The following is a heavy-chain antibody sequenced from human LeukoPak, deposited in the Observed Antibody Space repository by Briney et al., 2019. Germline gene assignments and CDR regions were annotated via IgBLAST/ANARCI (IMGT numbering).Heavy chain of an antibody. CDR3: ARCAVAAAGDY. Sequence: GGSLRLSCAASGLTFSSYWMSWVRQAPGKGPEWVANIKPDGSGKYYVDSVKGRFTISRDNAENSLFLHMNSLRAEDTAVYYCARCAVAAAGDYWGRGTLVTVSS. CDR2: IKPDGSGK. J-gene: IGHJ4*02. V-gene: IGHV3-7*01. D-gene: IGHD6-13*01. CDR1: GLTFSSYW.